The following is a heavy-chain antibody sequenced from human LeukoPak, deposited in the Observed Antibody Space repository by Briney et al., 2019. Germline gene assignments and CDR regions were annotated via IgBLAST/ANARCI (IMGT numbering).Heavy chain of an antibody. D-gene: IGHD3-10*01. CDR2: IWYDGSNK. J-gene: IGHJ5*02. CDR1: GFTFSGYG. V-gene: IGHV3-33*01. CDR3: ARDRGTMVRGEGGEWDP. Sequence: TGRSLRLSCAASGFTFSGYGMHWVRQAPGKGLEWVAVIWYDGSNKYYADSVKGRFTISRDNSKNTLYLQMYSLRAEDTAVYYCARDRGTMVRGEGGEWDPWGQGTLVTVSS.